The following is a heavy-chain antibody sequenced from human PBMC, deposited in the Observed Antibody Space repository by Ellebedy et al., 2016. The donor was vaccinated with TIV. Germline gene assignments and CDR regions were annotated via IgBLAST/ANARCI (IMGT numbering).Heavy chain of an antibody. CDR3: ARVGERIGAVFADGLDV. J-gene: IGHJ6*02. V-gene: IGHV3-33*01. CDR1: GFMFSSYG. D-gene: IGHD3-16*02. CDR2: IWNDGSKK. Sequence: GESLKISCAAYGFMFSSYGMHWVRQAPGKGLEWVAVIWNDGSKKYYGDSVKGRFTISRDDAKNTLYLQMNSLRGEDTAVYYCARVGERIGAVFADGLDVWGHGTTVAVS.